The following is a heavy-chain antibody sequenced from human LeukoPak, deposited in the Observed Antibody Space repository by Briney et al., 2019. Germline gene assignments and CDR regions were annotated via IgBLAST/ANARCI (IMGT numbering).Heavy chain of an antibody. J-gene: IGHJ3*02. CDR2: ISSSSSYI. CDR3: ASGSAVDTAMVTIAFDI. D-gene: IGHD5-18*01. CDR1: GFTFSTYS. Sequence: PGGSLRLSCAASGFTFSTYSMNWVRQAPGKGLEWVSSISSSSSYIYYADSVKGRFTISRDNAKNSLYLQMNSLRAEDTAVYYCASGSAVDTAMVTIAFDIWGQGTMVTVSS. V-gene: IGHV3-21*01.